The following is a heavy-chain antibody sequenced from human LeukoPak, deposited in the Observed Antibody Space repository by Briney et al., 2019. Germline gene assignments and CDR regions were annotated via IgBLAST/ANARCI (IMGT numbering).Heavy chain of an antibody. V-gene: IGHV3-74*01. CDR1: GFTFSKYW. Sequence: GGSLRLSCAASGFTFSKYWVHWVRQVPGKGLVWVSRINGDGSTSVYADSVKGRFTISRDNAKNTVYLQMNSLRAEGTAVYYCARGTFRDYWGQGTLVTVSS. D-gene: IGHD3-16*01. CDR2: INGDGSTS. CDR3: ARGTFRDY. J-gene: IGHJ4*02.